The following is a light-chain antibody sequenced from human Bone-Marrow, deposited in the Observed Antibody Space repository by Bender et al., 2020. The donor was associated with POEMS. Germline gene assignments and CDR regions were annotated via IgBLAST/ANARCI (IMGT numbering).Light chain of an antibody. Sequence: SYELTQPPSVSVSPGQTASITCSGDKLGDKYACWYQQKPGQSPVLVIYQDNKRPSGIPERFSGSKSGNTASLTISGLQAEDEADYYCNSYTTSSTWVFGGGTKLSVL. CDR2: QDN. CDR3: NSYTTSSTWV. CDR1: KLGDKY. V-gene: IGLV3-1*01. J-gene: IGLJ3*02.